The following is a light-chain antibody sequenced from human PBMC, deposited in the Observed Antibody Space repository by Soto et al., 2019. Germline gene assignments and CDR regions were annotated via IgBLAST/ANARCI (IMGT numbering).Light chain of an antibody. J-gene: IGKJ1*01. CDR3: EPVGPGPPWT. CDR1: EGLTNSY. Sequence: EIVLTQSPGTLSLSPGEVATLSCRASEGLTNSYLAWYQQKPGQAPSLLIYGASSRATGLPDRISGSGSGTECTLNVERLDPEEGSLYYSEPVGPGPPWTLAQGTNV. V-gene: IGKV3-20*01. CDR2: GAS.